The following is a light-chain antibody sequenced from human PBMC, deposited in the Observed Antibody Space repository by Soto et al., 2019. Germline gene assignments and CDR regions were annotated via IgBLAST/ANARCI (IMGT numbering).Light chain of an antibody. V-gene: IGKV1-39*01. CDR2: AAS. J-gene: IGKJ2*01. Sequence: DIQTTQSPSSLSASVGDRVTITCRASQSISSYLNWYQQKPGTAPKLLIYAASSLQSGVPSRFSGSGSGTDFTLTISSLQPEDFATYHCQQSYSTPYTFGQGTKLEIK. CDR1: QSISSY. CDR3: QQSYSTPYT.